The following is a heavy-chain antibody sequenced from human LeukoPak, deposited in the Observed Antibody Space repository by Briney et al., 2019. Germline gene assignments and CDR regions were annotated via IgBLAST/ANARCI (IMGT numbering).Heavy chain of an antibody. V-gene: IGHV3-23*01. J-gene: IGHJ6*03. Sequence: GSLRLSCAASGFTFSSYAITWVRQAPGKGLEWVSSIRSTGDSTFYADSVKGRFTISRDNSKNTVYLLMNSLRPEDTAVYYCAKDRRDTTMAPYYYYYMDVWGKGTTVTVSS. D-gene: IGHD5-18*01. CDR3: AKDRRDTTMAPYYYYYMDV. CDR1: GFTFSSYA. CDR2: IRSTGDST.